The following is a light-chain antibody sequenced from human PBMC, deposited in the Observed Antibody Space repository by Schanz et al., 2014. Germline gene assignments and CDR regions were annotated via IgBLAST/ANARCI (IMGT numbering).Light chain of an antibody. Sequence: EIVLTQSPGTLSLSPGERATLSCRASQSVSSSYLAWYQQKPGQAPRLLIYGASSRATGIPDRFSGSGSGTDFTLTISSLEPEDFAVYYCQQRDSWPSRRVTFGGGTKVEIK. J-gene: IGKJ4*01. CDR3: QQRDSWPSRRVT. V-gene: IGKV3-20*01. CDR2: GAS. CDR1: QSVSSSY.